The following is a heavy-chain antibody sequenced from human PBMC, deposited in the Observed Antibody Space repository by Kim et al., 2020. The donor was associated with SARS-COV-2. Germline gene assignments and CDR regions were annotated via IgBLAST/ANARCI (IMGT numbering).Heavy chain of an antibody. Sequence: YTPSLKSRVTISVDTSRNQFSLRVSSVTAADTAVYYCARGPSYGSSGFDYWGQGTLVTVSS. J-gene: IGHJ4*02. D-gene: IGHD3-10*01. V-gene: IGHV4-59*09. CDR3: ARGPSYGSSGFDY.